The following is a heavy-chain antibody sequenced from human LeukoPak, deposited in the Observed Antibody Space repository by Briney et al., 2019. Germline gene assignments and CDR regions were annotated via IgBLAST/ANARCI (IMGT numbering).Heavy chain of an antibody. CDR1: GGSFSGYY. CDR2: INHSGST. Sequence: SETPSLTCAVYGGSFSGYYWSWIRQPPGKGLEWIGEINHSGSTNYNPSLKSRVTISVDTSKNQFSLKLSSVTAADTAVYYCARGLKAVAVPGYWGQGTLVTVSS. J-gene: IGHJ4*02. V-gene: IGHV4-34*01. D-gene: IGHD6-19*01. CDR3: ARGLKAVAVPGY.